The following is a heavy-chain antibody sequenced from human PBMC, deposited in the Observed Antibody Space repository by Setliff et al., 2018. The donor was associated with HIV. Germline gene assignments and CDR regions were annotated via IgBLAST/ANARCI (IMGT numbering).Heavy chain of an antibody. D-gene: IGHD3-10*01. CDR2: INGDESRT. CDR3: ARGTYGSGSPIGV. CDR1: GFTFSSYW. V-gene: IGHV3-74*01. J-gene: IGHJ6*04. Sequence: GSLRLSCAASGFTFSSYWMHWVRQAPGKGPVWVARINGDESRTSYADSVQGRFTISRDNAKNSLFLQMNSLRVEDTAVYYCARGTYGSGSPIGVWGKGTTVTVSS.